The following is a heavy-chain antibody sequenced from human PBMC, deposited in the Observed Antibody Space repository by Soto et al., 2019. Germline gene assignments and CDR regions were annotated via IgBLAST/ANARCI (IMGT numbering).Heavy chain of an antibody. CDR3: ARGTPTPFQH. CDR1: GGSISIGGYS. J-gene: IGHJ1*01. CDR2: IYYSGST. Sequence: PSDTLSLTCTVSGGSISIGGYSWTWIRQHPGKGLEWIGYIYYSGSTYYKPSLKSRVTISVDTSKNQLSLKLSSVTAADTAVYYCARGTPTPFQHWGQGALVTVSS. V-gene: IGHV4-31*03. D-gene: IGHD4-17*01.